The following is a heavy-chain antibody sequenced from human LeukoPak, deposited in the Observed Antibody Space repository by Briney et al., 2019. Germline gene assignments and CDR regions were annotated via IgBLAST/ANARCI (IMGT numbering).Heavy chain of an antibody. J-gene: IGHJ4*02. CDR1: GFTFSSYA. CDR2: IIGSASST. V-gene: IGHV3-23*01. Sequence: GGSLRLSCAASGFTFSSYAMSWVRQAPGKGLEWVSVIIGSASSTYYADSVKGRFTISRDNSKNTLYLQMNSLRAEDTAVYYCARRSSTYYTSFDYWGQGTLVTVSS. D-gene: IGHD3-3*01. CDR3: ARRSSTYYTSFDY.